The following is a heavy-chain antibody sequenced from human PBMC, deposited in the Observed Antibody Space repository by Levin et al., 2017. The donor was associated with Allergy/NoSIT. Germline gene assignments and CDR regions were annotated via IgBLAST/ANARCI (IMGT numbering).Heavy chain of an antibody. J-gene: IGHJ4*02. V-gene: IGHV3-23*01. CDR3: AKNWGAAAGAGLFPDY. Sequence: GGSLRLSCAASGFTFNSFAMSWVRQAPGQGLEWVSGISDSGSSTYYEDSVKGRFTISRDNSKNMLYLQMNSLRAEDTATYYCAKNWGAAAGAGLFPDYWGQGALVTVSS. CDR1: GFTFNSFA. D-gene: IGHD6-13*01. CDR2: ISDSGSST.